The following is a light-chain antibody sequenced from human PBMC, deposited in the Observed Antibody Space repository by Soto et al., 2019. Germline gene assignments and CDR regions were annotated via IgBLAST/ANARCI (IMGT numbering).Light chain of an antibody. CDR1: QSVSIHY. J-gene: IGKJ2*03. Sequence: IVLTQSPATLSLSPGDSATLSCRASQSVSIHYLAWYQQKPGQAPRLLIYAASKRATGIPDRFSGSGSGTDFTLTISRLQPEDFAVYYCQQYGSSLYSFGQGTKLEI. CDR3: QQYGSSLYS. CDR2: AAS. V-gene: IGKV3-20*01.